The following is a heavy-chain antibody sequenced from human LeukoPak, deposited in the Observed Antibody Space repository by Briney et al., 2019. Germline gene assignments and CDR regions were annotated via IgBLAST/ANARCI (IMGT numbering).Heavy chain of an antibody. CDR3: ARSWYQGGYWFDP. J-gene: IGHJ5*02. Sequence: SGPTLVNPTQTLTLTCTFSGFSLSTNGMCVSWIRQPPGKALEWLARIDWDDDRYYSTSLKTRLTISKDTSKNQVVLTMTNMDPVDTGTYYCARSWYQGGYWFDPWGQGTLVTVSS. CDR2: IDWDDDR. CDR1: GFSLSTNGMC. V-gene: IGHV2-70*11. D-gene: IGHD2-2*01.